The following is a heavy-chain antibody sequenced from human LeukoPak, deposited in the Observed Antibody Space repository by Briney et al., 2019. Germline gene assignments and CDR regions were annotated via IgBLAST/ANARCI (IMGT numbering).Heavy chain of an antibody. V-gene: IGHV3-30*02. CDR2: IRYDGSYK. CDR3: AKDRGSGGWPNYYYYGMDV. D-gene: IGHD3-10*01. Sequence: GGSLRLSCAASGFTFSSSGMHWVRQAPGKGLEWVAFIRYDGSYKYYADSVRGRFTISRDNSKNTLYLQMISLRAEDTAVYYCAKDRGSGGWPNYYYYGMDVWGQGTTVTVSS. CDR1: GFTFSSSG. J-gene: IGHJ6*02.